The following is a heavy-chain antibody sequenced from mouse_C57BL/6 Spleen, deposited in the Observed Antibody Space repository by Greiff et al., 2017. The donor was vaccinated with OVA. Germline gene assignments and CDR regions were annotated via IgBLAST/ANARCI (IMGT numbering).Heavy chain of an antibody. Sequence: EVKLVESGPELVKPGASVKISCKASGYSFTDYNMNWVKQSNGKSLEWIGVINPNYGTTSYNQKFKGKATLTVDQSSSTAYMQLNSLTSEDSAVYYCASPPYYYGSSYGFAYWGQGTLVTVSA. CDR1: GYSFTDYN. D-gene: IGHD1-1*01. CDR3: ASPPYYYGSSYGFAY. J-gene: IGHJ3*01. CDR2: INPNYGTT. V-gene: IGHV1-39*01.